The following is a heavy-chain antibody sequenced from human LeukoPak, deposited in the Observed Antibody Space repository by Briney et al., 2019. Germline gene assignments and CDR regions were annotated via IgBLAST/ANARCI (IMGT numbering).Heavy chain of an antibody. Sequence: KASETLSLTCGVSGVSISSSGYCWGWIRQPPGKEMEWIGSVSYNGNTYYNPSLQSRVTISIDISKNQFSLKLSSVTAADTALYYCARDDRPSSSIGRWGQGTLVTVSS. D-gene: IGHD6-19*01. J-gene: IGHJ5*02. CDR2: VSYNGNT. CDR3: ARDDRPSSSIGR. CDR1: GVSISSSGYC. V-gene: IGHV4-39*07.